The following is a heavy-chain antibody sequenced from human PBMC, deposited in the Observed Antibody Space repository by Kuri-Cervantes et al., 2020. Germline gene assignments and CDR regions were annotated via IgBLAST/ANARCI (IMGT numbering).Heavy chain of an antibody. CDR2: INAGNGNT. D-gene: IGHD3-16*01. J-gene: IGHJ6*03. CDR1: GYTFTSYA. V-gene: IGHV1-3*01. CDR3: ARARGEDNKQPPERENYYYYYMDV. Sequence: ASVKVSCKASGYTFTSYAMHWVRQAPGQRLEWMGWINAGNGNTKYSQKFQGRVTITADKSTSTAYMELSSLRSEDTAVYYCARARGEDNKQPPERENYYYYYMDVWGKGTTVTVSS.